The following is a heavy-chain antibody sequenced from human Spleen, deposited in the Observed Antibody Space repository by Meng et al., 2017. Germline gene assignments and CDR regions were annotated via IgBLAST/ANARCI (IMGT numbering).Heavy chain of an antibody. CDR1: EYTFTGYY. D-gene: IGHD4-11*01. CDR3: ARGGRDYSFDY. V-gene: IGHV1-46*01. Sequence: QVRLVQSGAEVKKPGSSVKVSCQASEYTFTGYYIHWVRQAPGQGLEWMGIINPSGGSTSYAQKFQGRVTMTRDTSTSTVYMELSSLRSEDTAVYYCARGGRDYSFDYWGQGTLVTVSS. CDR2: INPSGGST. J-gene: IGHJ4*02.